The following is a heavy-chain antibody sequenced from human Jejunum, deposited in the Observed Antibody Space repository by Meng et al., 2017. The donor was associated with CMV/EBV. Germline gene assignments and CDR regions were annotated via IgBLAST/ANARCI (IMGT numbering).Heavy chain of an antibody. D-gene: IGHD7-27*01. Sequence: CKASGYTFTGYYIHWVRQAPGQGLEWMGWINPNSGGTSYAQKFQGRVTMTRDTSITTAYMDLSRLTSDDTAVYYCARSIRPGVGWFDPWGQGTLVTVSS. V-gene: IGHV1-2*02. CDR1: GYTFTGYY. CDR3: ARSIRPGVGWFDP. CDR2: INPNSGGT. J-gene: IGHJ5*02.